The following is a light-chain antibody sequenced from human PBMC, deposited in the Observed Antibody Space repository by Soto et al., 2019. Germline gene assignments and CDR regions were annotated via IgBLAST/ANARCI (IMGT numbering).Light chain of an antibody. CDR3: QQSFNPPLT. Sequence: DIQMTQSPSSLSASVGDRVTITCRASENILSFLNWYQHKPGRAPNLLIYETSILQSGIPSRFTGNKSETDFTLTISSLQPDDFATYYCQQSFNPPLTFGGGTKVQIK. CDR1: ENILSF. CDR2: ETS. J-gene: IGKJ4*01. V-gene: IGKV1-39*01.